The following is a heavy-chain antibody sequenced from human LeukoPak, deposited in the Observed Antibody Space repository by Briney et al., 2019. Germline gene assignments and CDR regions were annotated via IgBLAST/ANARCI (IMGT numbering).Heavy chain of an antibody. CDR3: ARVTGYRIEDYFDY. J-gene: IGHJ4*02. D-gene: IGHD6-13*01. V-gene: IGHV4-39*07. Sequence: SETLSLTCTVSGGSISSSSYYWGWIRQPPGKGLEWIGSIYYSGSTNYNPSLKSRVTISVETSKNEFSLKLRSVTAADTAVYYCARVTGYRIEDYFDYWGQGTLVTVSS. CDR1: GGSISSSSYY. CDR2: IYYSGST.